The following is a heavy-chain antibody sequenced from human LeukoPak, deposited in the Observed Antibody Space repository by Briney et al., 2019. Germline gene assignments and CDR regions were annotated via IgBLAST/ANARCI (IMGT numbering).Heavy chain of an antibody. CDR3: ARETYYYDSSGPVSNY. V-gene: IGHV3-53*01. Sequence: GGSLRLXCAASGFTVSSNYMSWVRQAPGKGLEWVSVIYSGGSTYYADSVKGRFTISRDNSKDTLYLQMNSLRAEDTAVYYCARETYYYDSSGPVSNYWGQGTLVTVSS. CDR2: IYSGGST. J-gene: IGHJ4*02. D-gene: IGHD3-22*01. CDR1: GFTVSSNY.